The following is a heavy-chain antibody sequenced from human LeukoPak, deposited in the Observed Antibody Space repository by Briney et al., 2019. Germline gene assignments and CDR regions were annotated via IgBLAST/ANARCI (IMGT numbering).Heavy chain of an antibody. D-gene: IGHD6-19*01. J-gene: IGHJ6*02. Sequence: ASVKVSCKASGYTFTSYYMHWVRQAPGQGLEWMGIINPSGGSTSYAQKFQGRVTMTRDTSTSTVYMELSSLRSEDTAVYYCARDRVLAVAADYYYYGMDVWGQGTTVTV. CDR2: INPSGGST. CDR1: GYTFTSYY. CDR3: ARDRVLAVAADYYYYGMDV. V-gene: IGHV1-46*01.